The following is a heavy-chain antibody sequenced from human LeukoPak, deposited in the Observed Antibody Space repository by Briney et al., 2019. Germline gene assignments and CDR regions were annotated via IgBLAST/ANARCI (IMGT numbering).Heavy chain of an antibody. CDR1: GGSISSYY. V-gene: IGHV4-59*01. CDR3: ARVGIEGYSSSQFDY. D-gene: IGHD6-13*01. J-gene: IGHJ4*02. Sequence: SETLSLTCTVSGGSISSYYWSWIRQTPGKGLEWIGYIYYSGSTNYNPSLKSRVTISVDTSKNQFSLKLSSVTAADTAVYYCARVGIEGYSSSQFDYWGQGTLVTVSS. CDR2: IYYSGST.